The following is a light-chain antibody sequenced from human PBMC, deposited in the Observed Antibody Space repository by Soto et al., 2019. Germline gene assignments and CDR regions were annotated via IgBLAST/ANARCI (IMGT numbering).Light chain of an antibody. CDR1: SSDIGAGND. CDR2: GNS. J-gene: IGLJ2*01. Sequence: QSVLTQPASVSGAPGQRVTISCTGSSSDIGAGNDVHWYQQHPGTAPKLLIYGNSNRPSGVPDRFSGSKSGTSASLAITGLQPEDEADYYCQSYDSSLSGPVVFGGGTKVTVL. CDR3: QSYDSSLSGPVV. V-gene: IGLV1-40*01.